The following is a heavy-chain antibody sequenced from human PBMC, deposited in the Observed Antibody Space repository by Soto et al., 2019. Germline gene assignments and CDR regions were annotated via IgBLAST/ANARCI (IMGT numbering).Heavy chain of an antibody. Sequence: LGESLKISCKASGYSFTSYWIGWVRQMPGKGLEWMGITYPGDSDTRYSPSFQGQVTISADKSISTAYLQWSSLKASDTAMYYCAAYSGSFYYGMDVWGQGTTVTVS. D-gene: IGHD1-26*01. CDR2: TYPGDSDT. CDR3: AAYSGSFYYGMDV. CDR1: GYSFTSYW. J-gene: IGHJ6*02. V-gene: IGHV5-51*01.